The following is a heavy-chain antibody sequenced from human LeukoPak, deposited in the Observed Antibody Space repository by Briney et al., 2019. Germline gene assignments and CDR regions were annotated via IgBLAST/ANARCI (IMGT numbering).Heavy chain of an antibody. CDR1: GFTFSNYW. J-gene: IGHJ4*02. CDR2: IKSDGSRT. Sequence: GGSLRLSCAASGFTFSNYWVHWVRQAPGKGLVWVSRIKSDGSRTDYADSVKGRFTISRDNAKNTLYLQMNSLRAEDTAAYYCARELPFDYWGQGTLVTVSS. D-gene: IGHD2-15*01. V-gene: IGHV3-74*01. CDR3: ARELPFDY.